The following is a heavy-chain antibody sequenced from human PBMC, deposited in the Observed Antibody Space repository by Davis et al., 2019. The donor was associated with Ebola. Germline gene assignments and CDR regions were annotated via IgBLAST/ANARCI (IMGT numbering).Heavy chain of an antibody. D-gene: IGHD5-24*01. CDR3: ARAGWLQPFDY. J-gene: IGHJ4*02. Sequence: ASVKVSCKASGYTFTSYDINWVRQATGQGLEWMGWISAYNGNTNYAQKLQGRVTMTTDTSTSTAYMELRSLRSDDTAVYYCARAGWLQPFDYWGQGTLVTVSS. V-gene: IGHV1-18*01. CDR2: ISAYNGNT. CDR1: GYTFTSYD.